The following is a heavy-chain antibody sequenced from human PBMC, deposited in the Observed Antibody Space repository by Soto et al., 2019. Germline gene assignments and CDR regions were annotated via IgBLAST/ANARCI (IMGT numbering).Heavy chain of an antibody. D-gene: IGHD2-15*01. CDR3: AKEKVVAATFRRFDL. V-gene: IGHV3-23*01. CDR1: GFNFSSYA. J-gene: IGHJ2*01. CDR2: ISGSGGST. Sequence: EVQLLESGGGLVQPGGSLRLSCAASGFNFSSYAMSWVRQAPGKGLEWVSAISGSGGSTYYADSVKGRFTISRDNSKNTLYLQKNSLRAEDTAVYYGAKEKVVAATFRRFDLWGRGTLVTVSS.